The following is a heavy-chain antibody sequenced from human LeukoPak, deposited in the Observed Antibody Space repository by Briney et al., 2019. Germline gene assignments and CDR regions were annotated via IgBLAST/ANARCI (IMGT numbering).Heavy chain of an antibody. J-gene: IGHJ3*02. D-gene: IGHD2-2*02. V-gene: IGHV4-39*01. CDR3: ARQGCSSTSCYRINAFDI. CDR2: IYYSGST. Sequence: ETLSLTCTVSGGSISSSSYYWGWIRQPPGQGLEWIGSIYYSGSTYYNPSLKSRVTISVDTSKNQFSLKLSSVTAADTAVYYCARQGCSSTSCYRINAFDIWGQGTMVTVSS. CDR1: GGSISSSSYY.